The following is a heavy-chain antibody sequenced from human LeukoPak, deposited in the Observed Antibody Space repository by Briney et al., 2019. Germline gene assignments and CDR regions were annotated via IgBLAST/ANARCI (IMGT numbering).Heavy chain of an antibody. Sequence: SETLSLTCAVSGGSFSGYYWTWIRQPPGKGLEWIGEINHSGSANYNPSLKSRVTISLDTSKNQFSLKLSSVTAADTAVYYCARDNRMVRGVHGFDYWGQGTLVTVSS. CDR3: ARDNRMVRGVHGFDY. CDR2: INHSGSA. CDR1: GGSFSGYY. D-gene: IGHD3-10*01. V-gene: IGHV4-34*01. J-gene: IGHJ4*02.